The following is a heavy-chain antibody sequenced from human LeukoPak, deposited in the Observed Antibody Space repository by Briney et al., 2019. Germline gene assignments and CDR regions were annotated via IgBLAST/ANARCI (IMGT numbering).Heavy chain of an antibody. V-gene: IGHV3-33*06. Sequence: GGSLRLSCAASGFTFSSYGMHWVRQAPGKGLEWVAVIWYDGSNKYYADSVKGRFTISRDNSKNTLYLQMNSLRAEDTAVYYCAKGDGVPAAISFGFWGQGTLVTVSS. D-gene: IGHD2-2*02. CDR3: AKGDGVPAAISFGF. J-gene: IGHJ4*02. CDR1: GFTFSSYG. CDR2: IWYDGSNK.